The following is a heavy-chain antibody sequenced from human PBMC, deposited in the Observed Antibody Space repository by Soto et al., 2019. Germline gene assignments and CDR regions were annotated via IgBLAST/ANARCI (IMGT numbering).Heavy chain of an antibody. Sequence: QVQLVQSGAEVKKPGASVKVSCKASGYTFTSYAMHWVRQAPGQRLEWMGWINAGNGNTKYSQKFQDRVTITRDTSATTAYMELSNLIFEDTAVYYCARSIAAAGYTFDYWGQGTLVTVSS. CDR3: ARSIAAAGYTFDY. J-gene: IGHJ4*02. D-gene: IGHD6-13*01. CDR1: GYTFTSYA. V-gene: IGHV1-3*01. CDR2: INAGNGNT.